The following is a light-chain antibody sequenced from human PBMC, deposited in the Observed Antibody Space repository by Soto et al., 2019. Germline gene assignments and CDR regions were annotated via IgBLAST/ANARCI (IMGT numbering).Light chain of an antibody. J-gene: IGKJ3*01. CDR1: QSVSSY. CDR2: DAS. Sequence: EIVLTQSPATLSLSPGERATLSCRASQSVSSYLAWYQQKPGQAPRLLIYDASNRATGIPARFSGSGSGTDFTLTISSLEPEDFAVYYCQQRSNWPLFTFGPGTKEDIK. CDR3: QQRSNWPLFT. V-gene: IGKV3-11*01.